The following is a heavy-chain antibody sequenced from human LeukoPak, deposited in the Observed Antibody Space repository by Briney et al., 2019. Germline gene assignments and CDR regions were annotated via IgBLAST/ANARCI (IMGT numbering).Heavy chain of an antibody. D-gene: IGHD4-17*01. V-gene: IGHV3-21*01. CDR2: ITRDSIYT. CDR3: ARDPYNGYYGDDYYYYMDV. J-gene: IGHJ6*03. CDR1: GFTFSSYA. Sequence: GGSLRLSCAASGFTFSSYATSWVRQAPGKGLEWVSSITRDSIYTFYADSVKGRFTISRDNAKNSLSLQMYSLRAEDTAVYYCARDPYNGYYGDDYYYYMDVWGKGTTVTISS.